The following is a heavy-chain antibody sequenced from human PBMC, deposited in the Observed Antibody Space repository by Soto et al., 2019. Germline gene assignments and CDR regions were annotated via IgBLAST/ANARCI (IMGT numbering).Heavy chain of an antibody. CDR2: IYYSGST. Sequence: QVQLQESGPGLVRPSETLSLTCTVSGGSIRSNYWSWIRQPPGKGPEWIGQIYYSGSTKYNPSHKSRVTISADMYRNQVSLKLSSVTAADTAVYYCAMTVTTLYNWFERWGQGTLVTVSS. CDR1: GGSIRSNY. D-gene: IGHD3-16*02. J-gene: IGHJ5*02. V-gene: IGHV4-59*08. CDR3: AMTVTTLYNWFER.